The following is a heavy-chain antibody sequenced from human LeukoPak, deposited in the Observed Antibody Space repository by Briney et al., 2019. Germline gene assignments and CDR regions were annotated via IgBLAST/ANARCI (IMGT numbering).Heavy chain of an antibody. CDR1: GFTFSSYW. J-gene: IGHJ3*02. D-gene: IGHD6-13*01. V-gene: IGHV3-7*01. CDR3: ARVSGSSWYGAFDI. Sequence: GGSLRLSCAASGFTFSSYWMSWVRQAPGKGLEWVANIKQDGSEKYYVDSVKGRFTISRDNAKNSLYLQMNSLRAEDTAVYYCARVSGSSWYGAFDIWGQGTMVTVPS. CDR2: IKQDGSEK.